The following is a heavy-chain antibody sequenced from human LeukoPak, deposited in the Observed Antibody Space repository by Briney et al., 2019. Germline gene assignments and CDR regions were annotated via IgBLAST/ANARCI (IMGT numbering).Heavy chain of an antibody. CDR2: LYYSGST. D-gene: IGHD5-12*01. CDR3: ARQAISGYDPPPFDS. Sequence: PSETLSLTCTVSGGSISSSTYYWGWIRQPPGKGLEWIGNLYYSGSTYYNPSLKSRVTISVDTSKNQFSLKLSSVTAAGTAVYYCARQAISGYDPPPFDSWGQGTLVTVSS. CDR1: GGSISSSTYY. J-gene: IGHJ4*02. V-gene: IGHV4-39*01.